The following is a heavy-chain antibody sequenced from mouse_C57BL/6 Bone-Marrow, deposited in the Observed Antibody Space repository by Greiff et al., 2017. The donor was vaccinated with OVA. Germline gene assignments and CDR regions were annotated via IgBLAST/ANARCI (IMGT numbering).Heavy chain of an antibody. V-gene: IGHV2-5*01. Sequence: QVQLQQSGPGLVQPSQSLSITCTVSGFSLTSYGVHWVRQSPGKGLEWLGVIWRGGSTDYNAAFMSRLSITKDNSKSQVFFKMNSLQADDTAIYYCAKNSLFTTVVATGAMDYWGQGTSVTVSS. J-gene: IGHJ4*01. CDR2: IWRGGST. CDR3: AKNSLFTTVVATGAMDY. CDR1: GFSLTSYG. D-gene: IGHD1-1*01.